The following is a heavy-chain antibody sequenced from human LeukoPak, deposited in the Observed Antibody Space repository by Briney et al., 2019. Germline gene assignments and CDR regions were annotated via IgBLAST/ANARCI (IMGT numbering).Heavy chain of an antibody. D-gene: IGHD6-6*01. CDR1: GGTISSYY. CDR2: IYYSGGT. V-gene: IGHV4-59*08. Sequence: PSETLSLTCTASGGTISSYYCTWIRQPPGKGLGMEWIGYIYYSGGTNYNPSLKSRVTISIDTSKNQVSLKLSSVTAADTAVYYCARLWDSSSSLDYWGQGTLVTVSS. CDR3: ARLWDSSSSLDY. J-gene: IGHJ4*02.